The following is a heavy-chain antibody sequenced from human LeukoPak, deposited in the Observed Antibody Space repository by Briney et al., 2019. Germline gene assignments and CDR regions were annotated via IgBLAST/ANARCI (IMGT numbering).Heavy chain of an antibody. Sequence: ASVTVSCKASGYTFSNYAMNWVRQAPGQGLEWMGWINTNTGNPTYAQGFTGRFVFSWDTSVSTAYLQISSLKAEDTAVYYCARVGIPIHYYYMDVWGKGTTVTVSS. CDR1: GYTFSNYA. V-gene: IGHV7-4-1*02. J-gene: IGHJ6*03. CDR2: INTNTGNP. CDR3: ARVGIPIHYYYMDV. D-gene: IGHD3-16*02.